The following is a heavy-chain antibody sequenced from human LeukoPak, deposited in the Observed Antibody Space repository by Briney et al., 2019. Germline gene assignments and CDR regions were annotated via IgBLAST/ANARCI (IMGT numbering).Heavy chain of an antibody. D-gene: IGHD3-22*01. J-gene: IGHJ4*02. CDR3: VEGGAPSYYDGSGDAYFDY. CDR1: RFTFSSYG. CDR2: ISGSGGRT. Sequence: GGSLRLSCAASRFTFSSYGMHWVRQAPGKGLEWVSVISGSGGRTSYADSVKGRFTVSRDNSKNTLYLQMNSLRAEDTAVYFCVEGGAPSYYDGSGDAYFDYWGQGTLVTVSS. V-gene: IGHV3-23*01.